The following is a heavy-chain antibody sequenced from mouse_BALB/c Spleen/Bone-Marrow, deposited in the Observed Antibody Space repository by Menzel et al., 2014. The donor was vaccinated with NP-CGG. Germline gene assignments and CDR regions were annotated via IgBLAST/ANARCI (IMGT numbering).Heavy chain of an antibody. V-gene: IGHV5-6-3*01. CDR1: GFTFSSYG. CDR2: INSNGGST. Sequence: DVMLVESGGGLVQPGGSLKLSCAASGFTFSSYGMSWGRQTPDKRLELVASINSNGGSTYYPDSVKGRFTISRDNAKNTLSLQMSSLKSEDTAMYYCARGNYGNYVDYFDYWGQGTTLTVSS. D-gene: IGHD2-1*01. CDR3: ARGNYGNYVDYFDY. J-gene: IGHJ2*01.